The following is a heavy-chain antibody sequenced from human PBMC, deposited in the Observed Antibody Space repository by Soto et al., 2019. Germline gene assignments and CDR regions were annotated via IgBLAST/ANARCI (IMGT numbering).Heavy chain of an antibody. CDR1: GGSFSGYY. CDR2: INHSGST. CDR3: ARGRRTAVTLDY. Sequence: QVQLQQWGAGLLKPSETLSLTCAVYGGSFSGYYWSWIRQPPGKGLEWIGEINHSGSTNYNPAIKSRVTISVDTSKNQFSLRLSSVTAADTAVYYCARGRRTAVTLDYWGQGTLVTVSS. D-gene: IGHD4-17*01. J-gene: IGHJ4*02. V-gene: IGHV4-34*01.